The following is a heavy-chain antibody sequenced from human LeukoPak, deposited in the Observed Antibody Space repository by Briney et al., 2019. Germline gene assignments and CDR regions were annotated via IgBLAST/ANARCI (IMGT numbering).Heavy chain of an antibody. CDR2: INHSGGI. V-gene: IGHV4-34*01. CDR1: GGSFSGYY. J-gene: IGHJ4*02. D-gene: IGHD3-10*01. CDR3: ARSRIMYGSRTSVDY. Sequence: SETLSLTCAVYGGSFSGYYWSWIRQPPGKGLEWIGEINHSGGINYNPSLKSRVTISVDTSKNQFSLKLTSVTAADTAVYYCARSRIMYGSRTSVDYWGQGTLVTVSS.